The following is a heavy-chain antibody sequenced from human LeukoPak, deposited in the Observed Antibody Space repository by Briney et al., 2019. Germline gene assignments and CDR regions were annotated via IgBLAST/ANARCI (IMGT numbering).Heavy chain of an antibody. V-gene: IGHV3-30-3*01. Sequence: GGSLRLSCAASGFTFRNYVIHWVRQAPGKGLEWVAVTSSDLNVKLYADSVKGRFTISRDNSRSTPYLQMNSLRPEDTVIYYCAREGYYGSGSPPSLYFDYWGQGTLVTVSS. CDR1: GFTFRNYV. D-gene: IGHD3-10*01. CDR2: TSSDLNVK. J-gene: IGHJ4*02. CDR3: AREGYYGSGSPPSLYFDY.